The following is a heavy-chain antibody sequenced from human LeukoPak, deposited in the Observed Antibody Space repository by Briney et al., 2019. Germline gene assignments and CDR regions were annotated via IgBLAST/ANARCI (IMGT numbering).Heavy chain of an antibody. J-gene: IGHJ4*02. D-gene: IGHD5-18*01. Sequence: GGSLRLSCTASGFTFSDHYMSWIRQAPGRGLEWVSYIDESGRPLYYGASVRGRFTISRDNAKNSLFLQMDSLRAEDTAVYFCARDPDTASKVDFWGQGTLVTVSS. CDR1: GFTFSDHY. CDR2: IDESGRPL. CDR3: ARDPDTASKVDF. V-gene: IGHV3-11*01.